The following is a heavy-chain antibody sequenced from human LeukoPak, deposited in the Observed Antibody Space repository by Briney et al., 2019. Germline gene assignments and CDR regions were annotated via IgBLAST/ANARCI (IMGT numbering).Heavy chain of an antibody. CDR1: GFTFSSYW. D-gene: IGHD3-3*01. J-gene: IGHJ4*02. CDR2: IKQDGSEK. V-gene: IGHV3-7*01. CDR3: ARDGIRFWYYSDY. Sequence: PGGSLRLSCAASGFTFSSYWMSWVRQAPGKGLEWVANIKQDGSEKYYVDSVKGRFTISRDNAKNSLYLQMNSLRAEDTAVYYCARDGIRFWYYSDYWGQGTLVTVSS.